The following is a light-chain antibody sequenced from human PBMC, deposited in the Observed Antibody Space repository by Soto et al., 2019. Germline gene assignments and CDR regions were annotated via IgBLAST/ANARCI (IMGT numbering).Light chain of an antibody. Sequence: DIQMTQSPSSLSASVGDRVTITCQASQDISDYLNWYQQKPGKAPKLLIYDASNLETGVPPRFSGFGSGTDFTFTISNLQPEDFATYYCQQHHYLPFSFAPGTKVDIK. CDR1: QDISDY. V-gene: IGKV1-33*01. J-gene: IGKJ3*01. CDR2: DAS. CDR3: QQHHYLPFS.